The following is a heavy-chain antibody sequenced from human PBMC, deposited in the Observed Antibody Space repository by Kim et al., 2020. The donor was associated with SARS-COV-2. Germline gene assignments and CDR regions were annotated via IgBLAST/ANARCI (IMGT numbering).Heavy chain of an antibody. CDR3: ARDPSLAPSSSHWAKNYFDP. CDR1: GFTFSSYA. CDR2: ISYDGSNV. V-gene: IGHV3-30*04. J-gene: IGHJ5*02. D-gene: IGHD1-7*01. Sequence: GGSLRLSCAASGFTFSSYAMHWVRQTPGKGLEWLTLISYDGSNVYYADSVRGRFTVSRDNSKNTLYLQVNSLRPEDTAVYYCARDPSLAPSSSHWAKNYFDPWGQGTLVIVSS.